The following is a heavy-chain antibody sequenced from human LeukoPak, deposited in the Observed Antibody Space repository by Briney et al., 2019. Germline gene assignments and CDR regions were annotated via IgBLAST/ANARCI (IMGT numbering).Heavy chain of an antibody. V-gene: IGHV1-69*01. CDR3: AIALTQSTIFGVVIIPYFYN. Sequence: GSSVKVSYQASGGTFSSYAISWVRQAPGQGLEWMGGIIPLFGTANYAQKFQGRVRITADESTSTACMELSSLRSEGTAVYYCAIALTQSTIFGVVIIPYFYNCGQGTLGTVSS. CDR1: GGTFSSYA. CDR2: IIPLFGTA. D-gene: IGHD3-3*01. J-gene: IGHJ4*02.